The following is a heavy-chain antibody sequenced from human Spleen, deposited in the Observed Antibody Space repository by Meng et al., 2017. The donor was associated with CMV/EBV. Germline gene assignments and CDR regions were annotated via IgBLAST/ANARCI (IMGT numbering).Heavy chain of an antibody. Sequence: GSLRLSCTVSGGSMRRTSSYWGWIRQPPGKGLEWIGNIYYCGSINYNPSLRSRVIISVDTSKNQFSLQLSSVTAADTALYYCARAEVAASPEFDYWGQGTQVTVSS. J-gene: IGHJ4*02. CDR3: ARAEVAASPEFDY. CDR1: GGSMRRTSSY. V-gene: IGHV4-39*01. CDR2: IYYCGSI. D-gene: IGHD1-14*01.